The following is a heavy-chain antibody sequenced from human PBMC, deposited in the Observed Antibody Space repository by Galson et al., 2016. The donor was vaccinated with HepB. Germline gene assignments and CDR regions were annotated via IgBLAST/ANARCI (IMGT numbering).Heavy chain of an antibody. CDR1: GSGYMAYW. Sequence: QSGAEVKKFGESLKISCQGSGSGYMAYWIGWVRQMPGKGLEWMGMIFPEDSDTRYSPSFQGQVTIPADKSIRTVYLQWSSLKASDTAMYYCAFNLNTYKSAFHVWGPGTMVTVSS. CDR2: IFPEDSDT. V-gene: IGHV5-51*01. CDR3: AFNLNTYKSAFHV. D-gene: IGHD1-1*01. J-gene: IGHJ3*01.